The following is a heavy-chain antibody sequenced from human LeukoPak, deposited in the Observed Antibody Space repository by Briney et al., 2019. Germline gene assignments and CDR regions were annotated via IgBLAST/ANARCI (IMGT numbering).Heavy chain of an antibody. J-gene: IGHJ5*02. V-gene: IGHV3-20*04. CDR3: ARDWVAYYDILTGYQTGWFDP. D-gene: IGHD3-9*01. CDR1: GFTFDDYG. CDR2: INWNGDST. Sequence: PGGSLRLSCAASGFTFDDYGMSWVRQGPGKGLEWVSGINWNGDSTGYAESVKGRFTISRNSAKNSLYLQMNSLRAEDTALYYCARDWVAYYDILTGYQTGWFDPWGQGTLVIVSS.